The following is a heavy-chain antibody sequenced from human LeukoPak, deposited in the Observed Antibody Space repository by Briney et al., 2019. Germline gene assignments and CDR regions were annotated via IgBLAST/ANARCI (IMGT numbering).Heavy chain of an antibody. D-gene: IGHD5-12*01. J-gene: IGHJ4*02. CDR1: GFTFNNYW. Sequence: PGGSLRLSCAASGFTFNNYWFSWVRQAPGKGLEWVANMNQDGSHKYSVDSVKGRFTISRDNARNSLYLQMNGLRAEDTAVYYCARFRYIGSDLEVFDSWGQETLVTVSS. V-gene: IGHV3-7*01. CDR2: MNQDGSHK. CDR3: ARFRYIGSDLEVFDS.